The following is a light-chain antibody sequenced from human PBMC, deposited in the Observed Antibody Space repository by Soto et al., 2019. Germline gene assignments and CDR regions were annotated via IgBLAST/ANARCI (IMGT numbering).Light chain of an antibody. CDR3: QQYDSFSKT. CDR2: DAS. CDR1: QSIRSW. J-gene: IGKJ1*01. V-gene: IGKV1-5*01. Sequence: IQMTQSPSTLSASVGDRVTITCRASQSIRSWLAWYQQKPEKAPQLLIYDASNLESGVPSRFSGSGSGTEFTLTISSLQPDDFATYYCQQYDSFSKTFGRGTKVDIK.